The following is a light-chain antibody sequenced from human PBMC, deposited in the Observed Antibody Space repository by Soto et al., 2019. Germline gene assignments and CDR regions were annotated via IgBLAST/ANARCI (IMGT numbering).Light chain of an antibody. Sequence: EIVMTQSPAILSVSLGERATLSCRASQNINRNLAWYQQKPGQTPRLLIYASSTRATDIPVRFSGSGSGTEFTLTISGLQSEDFAIYHCQQYNDWPRTFGQGTKVEIK. CDR1: QNINRN. CDR3: QQYNDWPRT. CDR2: ASS. J-gene: IGKJ1*01. V-gene: IGKV3-15*01.